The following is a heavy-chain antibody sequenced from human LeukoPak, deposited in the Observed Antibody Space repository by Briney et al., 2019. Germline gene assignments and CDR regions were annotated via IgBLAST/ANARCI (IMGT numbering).Heavy chain of an antibody. J-gene: IGHJ5*02. Sequence: GGSLRLSCAASGFTFSSYWMHWVRQAPGKGLVWVSRINSDGSSTSYADSVKGRFTISRDNAKNTLYLQMNSLRAEDTAVYYCARHGIVGATRWFDPWGQGTLVTVSS. V-gene: IGHV3-74*01. CDR1: GFTFSSYW. CDR2: INSDGSST. CDR3: ARHGIVGATRWFDP. D-gene: IGHD1-26*01.